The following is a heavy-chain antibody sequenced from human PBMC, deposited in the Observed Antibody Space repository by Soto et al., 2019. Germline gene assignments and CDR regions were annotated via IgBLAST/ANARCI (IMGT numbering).Heavy chain of an antibody. CDR1: GGSISSSSYY. D-gene: IGHD3-9*01. Sequence: SETLSLTCTVSGGSISSSSYYWGWIRQPPGKGLEWIGSIYYSGSTYYNPSLKSRVTISVDTSKNQFSLKLSSVTAADTAVYYCARGRRDILTGYYTYYFDYWGQGTLVTVSS. CDR3: ARGRRDILTGYYTYYFDY. V-gene: IGHV4-39*01. CDR2: IYYSGST. J-gene: IGHJ4*02.